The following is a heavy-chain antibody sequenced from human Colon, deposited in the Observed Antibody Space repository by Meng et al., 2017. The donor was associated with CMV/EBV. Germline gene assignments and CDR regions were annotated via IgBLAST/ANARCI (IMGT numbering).Heavy chain of an antibody. CDR2: IYSGGSN. Sequence: SETLSLTCTVSNGSLGSFYWAWVRQPPGKGLEWIGYIYSGGSNNYNPSLESRITMSVDTSKNQFSLNLDSLTAADTAVYFCARGCGLTSCNPSYYALDVWGRGIMVTVSS. V-gene: IGHV4-59*01. J-gene: IGHJ6*02. CDR1: NGSLGSFY. CDR3: ARGCGLTSCNPSYYALDV. D-gene: IGHD3-16*01.